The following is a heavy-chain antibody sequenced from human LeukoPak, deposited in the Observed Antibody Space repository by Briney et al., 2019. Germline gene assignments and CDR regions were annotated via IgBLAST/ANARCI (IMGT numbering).Heavy chain of an antibody. CDR2: IYSSGST. CDR3: ARGYCANAVCSLGPTQA. V-gene: IGHV4-39*07. J-gene: IGHJ4*02. Sequence: SETLSLTCTVSGGSISSSSDYWGWIRQPPGKGLEWIGSIYSSGSTYYNPSLKSRVTISVDTSNNQFSLKLSSVTAADTAIYYCARGYCANAVCSLGPTQAWGQGTLVTVSS. CDR1: GGSISSSSDY. D-gene: IGHD2-8*01.